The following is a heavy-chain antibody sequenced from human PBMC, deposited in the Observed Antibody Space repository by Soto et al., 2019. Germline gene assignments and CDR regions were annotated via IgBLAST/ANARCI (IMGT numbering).Heavy chain of an antibody. D-gene: IGHD2-15*01. V-gene: IGHV3-30-3*01. CDR2: ISYDGSNK. Sequence: QVQLVESGGGVVQPGSSLRLSCVASGFTFSDYAMHWVRQAPGKGLEWVGVISYDGSNKHCVDSVKGRFTISRDNSKNPLYLQMNSLRAEDTAVYYCARVARIAVSDYWGQGTLVTVSS. CDR3: ARVARIAVSDY. J-gene: IGHJ4*02. CDR1: GFTFSDYA.